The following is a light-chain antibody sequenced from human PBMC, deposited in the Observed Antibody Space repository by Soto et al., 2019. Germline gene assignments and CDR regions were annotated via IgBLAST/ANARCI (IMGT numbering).Light chain of an antibody. CDR2: EVS. J-gene: IGLJ2*01. V-gene: IGLV2-14*01. CDR1: SSDVGGYNY. Sequence: QSALTQPASVSGSPGQSITISCTGTSSDVGGYNYVSWYQQHPGKAPKLMIYEVSNRPSGVSNRFSGSKSGNTASLTISGLQAEDEADYYCCSYTRTGTLVFAGGTKVTVL. CDR3: CSYTRTGTLV.